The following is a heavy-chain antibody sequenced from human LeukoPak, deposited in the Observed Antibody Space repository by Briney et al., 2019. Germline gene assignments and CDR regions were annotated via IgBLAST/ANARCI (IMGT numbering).Heavy chain of an antibody. CDR3: ARGPGGTVATTQSFDF. CDR2: IYYSGST. D-gene: IGHD5-12*01. V-gene: IGHV4-59*08. J-gene: IGHJ4*02. Sequence: SETLSLTCTVSGGSIISSYWSWMRQPPGKGLEWIGYIYYSGSTDYNPSLKSRVTISVDTSKNQFSLKLNSVTAADTAVYFCARGPGGTVATTQSFDFCGQGTLVTVSS. CDR1: GGSIISSY.